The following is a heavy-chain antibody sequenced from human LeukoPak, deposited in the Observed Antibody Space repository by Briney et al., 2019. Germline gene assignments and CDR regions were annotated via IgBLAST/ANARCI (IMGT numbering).Heavy chain of an antibody. V-gene: IGHV1-8*01. CDR1: GYTFTSYD. Sequence: ASVKVSCKASGYTFTSYDINWVRQATGQGLEWMGWMNPNSGNTGYAQKFQGRVTMTRNTSISTAYMELSSLRPEDTAVYYCARAPTLIAARRGFWFDPWGQGTLVTVSS. CDR3: ARAPTLIAARRGFWFDP. J-gene: IGHJ5*02. CDR2: MNPNSGNT. D-gene: IGHD6-6*01.